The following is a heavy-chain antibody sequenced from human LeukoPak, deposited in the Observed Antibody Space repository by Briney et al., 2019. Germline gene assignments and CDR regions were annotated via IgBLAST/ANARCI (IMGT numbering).Heavy chain of an antibody. V-gene: IGHV5-51*01. CDR1: GYSFITYR. Sequence: GESLKISCKGSGYSFITYRIGWVRQMPGKGLEWMGIIYPGDSDTRYSPSFQGQVTISADKSISTAYLQWSSLKASDTAMYYCARPYSSGWYPAYFDYWGQGTLVTVSS. CDR2: IYPGDSDT. D-gene: IGHD6-19*01. J-gene: IGHJ4*02. CDR3: ARPYSSGWYPAYFDY.